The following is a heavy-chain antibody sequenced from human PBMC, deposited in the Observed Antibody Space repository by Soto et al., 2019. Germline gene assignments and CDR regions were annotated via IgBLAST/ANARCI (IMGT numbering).Heavy chain of an antibody. Sequence: QVQLVQSGAEVKKPGASVKVSCKASGYTFSDYAIHWVRQAPGQRLEWMGWVNAGNGNTKYSRKFQGRVTITRDTSASTAYMELSSLRSEDTAVYYCAREKDYGDYGYYFDYWVQGTLVTVSS. CDR3: AREKDYGDYGYYFDY. CDR1: GYTFSDYA. V-gene: IGHV1-3*01. J-gene: IGHJ4*02. CDR2: VNAGNGNT. D-gene: IGHD4-17*01.